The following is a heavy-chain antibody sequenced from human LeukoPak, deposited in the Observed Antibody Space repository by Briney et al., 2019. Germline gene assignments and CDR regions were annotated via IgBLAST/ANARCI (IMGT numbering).Heavy chain of an antibody. CDR3: ARAEGSPGDFDY. Sequence: PGGSLRLSCAASGFTFSSNYMSWVRQAPGKGLEWIGYIYYSGSTNYNPSLKSRVTISVDTSKNQFSLKLSSVTAADTAVYYCARAEGSPGDFDYWGQGTLVTVSS. D-gene: IGHD4-17*01. CDR1: GFTFSSNY. V-gene: IGHV4-59*01. J-gene: IGHJ4*02. CDR2: IYYSGST.